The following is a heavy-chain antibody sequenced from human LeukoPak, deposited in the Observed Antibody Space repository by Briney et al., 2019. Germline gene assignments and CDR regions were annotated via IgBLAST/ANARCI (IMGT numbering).Heavy chain of an antibody. Sequence: GRSLRLSCAASGFTFSSYWMSWVRQAPGKGLEWVANIKQDGSEKYYVDSVKGRFTISRDNAKNSLYLQMNSLRAEDTAVYYCAREKRSYYDYYYYGMDVWGQGTTVTVSS. D-gene: IGHD1-26*01. CDR1: GFTFSSYW. J-gene: IGHJ6*02. V-gene: IGHV3-7*01. CDR2: IKQDGSEK. CDR3: AREKRSYYDYYYYGMDV.